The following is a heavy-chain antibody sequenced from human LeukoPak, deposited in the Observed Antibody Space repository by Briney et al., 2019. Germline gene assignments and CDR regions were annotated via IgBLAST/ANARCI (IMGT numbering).Heavy chain of an antibody. D-gene: IGHD1-26*01. V-gene: IGHV1-69*04. CDR3: ARKGVGHQPEGED. J-gene: IGHJ4*02. CDR1: GGTFSSYA. CDR2: IIPILGIA. Sequence: SVKVSCKASGGTFSSYAISWVRQAPGQGLEWMGRIIPILGIANYAQKFQGRVTITADKSTSTAYMELSSLRSEDTAVYYCARKGVGHQPEGEDWGQGTLVTVSS.